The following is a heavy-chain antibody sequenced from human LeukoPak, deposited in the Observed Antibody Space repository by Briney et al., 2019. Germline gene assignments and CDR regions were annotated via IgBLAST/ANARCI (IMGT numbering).Heavy chain of an antibody. J-gene: IGHJ3*02. Sequence: PSETLSLTRTVSGGSISSSSYSWGWIRQPPGKGLEWIGSIYYSGSTYYNPSLKSRVTISVDTSKNQFSLKLSSVTAADTAVYYCARLYSGSYDDAFDIWGQGTMVTVSS. CDR3: ARLYSGSYDDAFDI. D-gene: IGHD1-26*01. V-gene: IGHV4-39*01. CDR2: IYYSGST. CDR1: GGSISSSSYS.